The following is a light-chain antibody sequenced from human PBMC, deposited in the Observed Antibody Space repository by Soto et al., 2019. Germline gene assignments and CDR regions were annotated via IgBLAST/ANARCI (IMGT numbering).Light chain of an antibody. V-gene: IGLV4-69*01. J-gene: IGLJ3*02. CDR2: LNSDGSH. CDR3: QTWGTGIRV. CDR1: GGHSSYA. Sequence: QAVVTQSPSASASLGASVKLTCTLSGGHSSYAIAWHQQQPEKGPRYLMKLNSDGSHSKGDGIPDRFSGSSSGAERYLTISSLQSEDEADYYCQTWGTGIRVFGGGTQLTVL.